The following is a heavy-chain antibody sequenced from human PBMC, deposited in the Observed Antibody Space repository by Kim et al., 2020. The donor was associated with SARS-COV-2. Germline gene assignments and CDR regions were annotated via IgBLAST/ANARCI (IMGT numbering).Heavy chain of an antibody. CDR1: GFTFNTYW. J-gene: IGHJ4*02. Sequence: GGSLRLSCAASGFTFNTYWMSWGRQAPGKGPEWVANINLDGTRKSYMDSVKGRFTISRDNAENSLYLQMNSLRAEDTSVYYCARENGYKNDYWGLGTLVTVCS. D-gene: IGHD5-18*01. CDR2: INLDGTRK. CDR3: ARENGYKNDY. V-gene: IGHV3-7*01.